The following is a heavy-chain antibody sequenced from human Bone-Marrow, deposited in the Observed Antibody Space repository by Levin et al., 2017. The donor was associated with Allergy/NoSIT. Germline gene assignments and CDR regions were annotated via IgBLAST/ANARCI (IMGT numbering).Heavy chain of an antibody. CDR1: GFTFSSYG. CDR3: AKDLPTQDDYGDYYYYGLDV. CDR2: LSFDGNNK. J-gene: IGHJ6*02. Sequence: GGSLRLSCAASGFTFSSYGMHWVRQAPGKGLEWVAGLSFDGNNKDYADSVKGRFTISRDNSKSTLNLQMNNLRGEDTAVYFCAKDLPTQDDYGDYYYYGLDVWGQGATVTVSS. V-gene: IGHV3-30*18. D-gene: IGHD4-17*01.